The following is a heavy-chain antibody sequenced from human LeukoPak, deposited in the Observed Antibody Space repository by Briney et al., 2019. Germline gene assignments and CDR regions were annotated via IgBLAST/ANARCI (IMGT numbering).Heavy chain of an antibody. J-gene: IGHJ6*02. Sequence: PSETLSLTCTVSGGSISSYYWSWIRQPPGKGLEWIGYIYYSGSTNYNPSLKSRVTISVDTSKNQFSLKLSSVTAADTAVYYCASGNSNYDFMYYYYGMDVWGQGTTVTVSS. V-gene: IGHV4-59*01. CDR1: GGSISSYY. CDR3: ASGNSNYDFMYYYYGMDV. CDR2: IYYSGST. D-gene: IGHD4-4*01.